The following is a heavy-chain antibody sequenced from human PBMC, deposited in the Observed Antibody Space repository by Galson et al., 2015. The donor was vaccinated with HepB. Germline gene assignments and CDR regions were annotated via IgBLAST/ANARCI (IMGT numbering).Heavy chain of an antibody. V-gene: IGHV3-74*01. D-gene: IGHD2-8*01. CDR3: ARDPQCNNGVCYGLQLKS. Sequence: SLRLSCAASGFTFRSSWMHWVRQAPGKGLVWVSRVNGDGRRKDYAESVKGRVTISRDNAKNTLYLQMNGLRVEDTAVYYCARDPQCNNGVCYGLQLKSWGQGSLVTVSS. CDR1: GFTFRSSW. CDR2: VNGDGRRK. J-gene: IGHJ5*02.